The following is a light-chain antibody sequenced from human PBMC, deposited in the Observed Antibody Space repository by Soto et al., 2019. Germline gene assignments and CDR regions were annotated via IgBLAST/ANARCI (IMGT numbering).Light chain of an antibody. CDR2: GAS. V-gene: IGKV3-11*01. J-gene: IGKJ1*01. CDR1: QSIKSSS. CDR3: QQHSHWPPWT. Sequence: EIVLTQSPGTLSLSPGERATLSCRASQSIKSSSLAWYQQRPGQAPRLLIYGASNRATGIPARFSGSGSGTDFTLTISNLEPEDFAVYYCQQHSHWPPWTFGQGTTGDIK.